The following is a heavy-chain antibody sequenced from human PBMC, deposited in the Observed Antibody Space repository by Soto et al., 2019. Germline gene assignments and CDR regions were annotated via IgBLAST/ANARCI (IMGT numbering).Heavy chain of an antibody. V-gene: IGHV3-33*01. CDR1: GFIFNSFG. CDR2: IWYDGSNK. J-gene: IGHJ4*02. D-gene: IGHD5-12*01. CDR3: ARSPGYNYAEY. Sequence: QVQLVESGGGVVQPGRSLRLSCAASGFIFNSFGMHWVRQAPGKGLERVAVIWYDGSNKYYADSVKGRFTISRDNSKNTRRLQMNSRGGEDTAIYYCARSPGYNYAEYWGQGTLVTVSS.